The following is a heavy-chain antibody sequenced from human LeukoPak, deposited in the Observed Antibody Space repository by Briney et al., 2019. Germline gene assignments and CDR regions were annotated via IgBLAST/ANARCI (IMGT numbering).Heavy chain of an antibody. CDR3: ARVTEGDRPY. CDR2: IYPRDGST. D-gene: IGHD3-10*01. Sequence: ASVKVSCKASGYTFTSNYIHWVRQAPGQGLEWMGMIYPRDGSTSYAQKFQGRVTVTRDTSTSTVHMELSGLRSEDTAVYYCARVTEGDRPYWGQGTLVTVSS. V-gene: IGHV1-46*01. CDR1: GYTFTSNY. J-gene: IGHJ4*02.